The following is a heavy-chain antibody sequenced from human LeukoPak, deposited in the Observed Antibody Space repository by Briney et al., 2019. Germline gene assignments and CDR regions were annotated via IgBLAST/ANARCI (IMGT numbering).Heavy chain of an antibody. CDR2: IIPVFGTP. CDR3: ASARPPYSSGYYYFDY. V-gene: IGHV1-69*01. D-gene: IGHD3-22*01. CDR1: GGTFSRYA. Sequence: SVKVSCKASGGTFSRYAISWVRQSPGQGLEWMGGIIPVFGTPNYAQKFQGRVTITADESTSTAYMELSSLRSEDTAVYYCASARPPYSSGYYYFDYWGQGTLVTVSS. J-gene: IGHJ4*02.